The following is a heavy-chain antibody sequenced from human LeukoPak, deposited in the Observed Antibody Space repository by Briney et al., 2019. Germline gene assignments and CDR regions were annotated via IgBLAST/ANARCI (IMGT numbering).Heavy chain of an antibody. D-gene: IGHD3-22*01. J-gene: IGHJ4*02. Sequence: PSETLSLTCTVSGGSISSGSYYWSWIRQPPGKGLEWIGEINHSGSTNYNPSLKSRVTISVDTSKNQFSLKLSSVTAADTAVYYCARSPSSGYFFDYWGQGTLVTVSS. V-gene: IGHV4-39*07. CDR3: ARSPSSGYFFDY. CDR1: GGSISSGSYY. CDR2: INHSGST.